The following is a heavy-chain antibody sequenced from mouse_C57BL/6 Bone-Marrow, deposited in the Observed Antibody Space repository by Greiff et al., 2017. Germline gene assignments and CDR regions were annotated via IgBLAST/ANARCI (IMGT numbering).Heavy chain of an antibody. CDR1: GYAFSSYW. CDR2: IFPGGGDT. CDR3: ARGAY. V-gene: IGHV1-80*01. J-gene: IGHJ3*01. Sequence: VELQQSGAELVKPGASAKIPCKASGYAFSSYWMNWVKQWPGKGLEWIGQIFPGGGDTNYNGKFKGKATLTADKSSSTAYMQLSSLTSEDSAVYFCARGAYWGRGTVVTVSA.